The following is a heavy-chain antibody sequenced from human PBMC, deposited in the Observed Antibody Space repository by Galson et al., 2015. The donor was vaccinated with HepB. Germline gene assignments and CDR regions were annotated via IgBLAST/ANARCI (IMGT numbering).Heavy chain of an antibody. Sequence: SVKVSCKASGYTFTSYGISWVRQAPGQGLEWMGWISAYNGNTNYAQKLQGRVTMTTDTSTSTAYMELRSLRSDDTAVYYCAREVRPYYYDSSGYFDYWGQGTLVTVSS. CDR3: AREVRPYYYDSSGYFDY. J-gene: IGHJ4*02. CDR1: GYTFTSYG. CDR2: ISAYNGNT. D-gene: IGHD3-22*01. V-gene: IGHV1-18*01.